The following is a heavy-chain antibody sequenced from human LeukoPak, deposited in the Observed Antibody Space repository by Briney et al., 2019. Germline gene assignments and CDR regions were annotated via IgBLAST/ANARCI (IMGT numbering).Heavy chain of an antibody. Sequence: TGGSLRLSCAASGFTFSSYAMSWVRQAPGKGLEWVSAISGSGSSTYYADSVKGRFTISRDNSKNTLYLQMNSLGADDTAVYYCAKDPYRVVFATGNYLDPWGQGTLVTVSS. D-gene: IGHD2-15*01. V-gene: IGHV3-23*01. J-gene: IGHJ5*02. CDR3: AKDPYRVVFATGNYLDP. CDR1: GFTFSSYA. CDR2: ISGSGSST.